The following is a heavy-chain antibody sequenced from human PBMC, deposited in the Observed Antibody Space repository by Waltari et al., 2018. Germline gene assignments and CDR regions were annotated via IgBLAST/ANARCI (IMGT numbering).Heavy chain of an antibody. CDR1: GFTVSSNY. Sequence: EVQLVESGGGLIQPGGSLRLSCAASGFTVSSNYMSWVRQAPGKGLEWVSVIYSGGSTYYADAVKGRFTISGDNSKNTLYLQMNSLRAEDTAVYYCARWGVATLEDAFDIWGQGTMVTVSS. D-gene: IGHD5-12*01. CDR3: ARWGVATLEDAFDI. CDR2: IYSGGST. V-gene: IGHV3-53*01. J-gene: IGHJ3*02.